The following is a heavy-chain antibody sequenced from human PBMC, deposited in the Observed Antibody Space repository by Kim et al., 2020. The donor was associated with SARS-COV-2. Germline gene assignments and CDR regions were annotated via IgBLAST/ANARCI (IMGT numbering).Heavy chain of an antibody. CDR3: ARVKMGVGVVIISYYYYYYMYL. J-gene: IGHJ6*03. CDR1: GGSFSGYY. D-gene: IGHD3-3*01. CDR2: INHSGST. V-gene: IGHV4-34*01. Sequence: SETLSLTCAVYGGSFSGYYWSWIRKRPGKGLEWMGEINHSGSTNYNQSLKSRVSVSVDTSKNQFSLKLSSVTAADTAVYYCARVKMGVGVVIISYYYYYYMYLWRKGTTLTVSS.